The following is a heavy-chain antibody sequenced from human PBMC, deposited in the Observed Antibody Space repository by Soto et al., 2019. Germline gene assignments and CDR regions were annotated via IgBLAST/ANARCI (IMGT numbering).Heavy chain of an antibody. Sequence: EVQLVESGGGLVQPGGSLRLSCAASGFTFSSYSMHWVRQAPGKGLEWVSYISSSSSTIYYAGSVKGRFTISRDNAMNSLYLQMNSLRAEDTAVYYCARSVRYGDYLSWFDPWGQGTLVTVSS. CDR1: GFTFSSYS. CDR2: ISSSSSTI. D-gene: IGHD4-17*01. J-gene: IGHJ5*02. CDR3: ARSVRYGDYLSWFDP. V-gene: IGHV3-48*01.